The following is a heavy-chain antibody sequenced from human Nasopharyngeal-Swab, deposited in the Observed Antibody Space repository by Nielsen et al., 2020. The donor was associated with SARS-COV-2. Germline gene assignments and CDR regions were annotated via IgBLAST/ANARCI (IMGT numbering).Heavy chain of an antibody. CDR3: ARDHSSSYPGTAGYGMDV. CDR2: ISSSSSYI. J-gene: IGHJ6*02. CDR1: GFTFSSYS. Sequence: GESLKISCAASGFTFSSYSMNWVRQAPGKGLEWVSSISSSSSYIYYADSVKGRFTISRDNAKNSLYLQMNSLRAEDTAVYYCARDHSSSYPGTAGYGMDVWGQGTTVTVS. D-gene: IGHD6-6*01. V-gene: IGHV3-21*01.